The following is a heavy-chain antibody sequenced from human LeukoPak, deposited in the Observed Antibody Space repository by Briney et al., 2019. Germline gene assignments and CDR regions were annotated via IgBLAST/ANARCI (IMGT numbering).Heavy chain of an antibody. D-gene: IGHD3-10*01. CDR1: GCTFSSYA. CDR2: ISFDGSHK. V-gene: IGHV3-30*04. J-gene: IGHJ5*02. CDR3: ARGPGAYYYGSGNSFDP. Sequence: GGSLRLSCAPSGCTFSSYAIHWVRQAPGKGGGWVALISFDGSHKYYADSVKTRFTISRDNSKNKLYLQMKSLRAEDTAVYYCARGPGAYYYGSGNSFDPWGQGTLVTVSS.